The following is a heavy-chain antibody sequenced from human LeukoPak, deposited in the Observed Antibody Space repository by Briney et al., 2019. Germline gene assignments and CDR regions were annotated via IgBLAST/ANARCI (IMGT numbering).Heavy chain of an antibody. CDR1: GYTFTSYG. J-gene: IGHJ4*02. CDR3: ARDKLLWFGELLPFFDY. Sequence: ASVKVSCKASGYTFTSYGISWVRQAPGQGLEWMGWISAYNGNTNYAQKLQGRVTMTTDTSTSTAYMELRSLRSDDTAVCYCARDKLLWFGELLPFFDYWGQGTLVTVSS. V-gene: IGHV1-18*01. CDR2: ISAYNGNT. D-gene: IGHD3-10*01.